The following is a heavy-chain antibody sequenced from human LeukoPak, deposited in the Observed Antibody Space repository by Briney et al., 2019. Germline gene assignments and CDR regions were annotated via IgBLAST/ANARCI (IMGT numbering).Heavy chain of an antibody. Sequence: PGGSLRLSCAASGFTFSSYAMHWVRQAPGKGLEWVAVISYDGSNKYYADSVKGRFTISRDNSKNTLYLQMNSLRAEDTAVYYCARGNGGNSPDYYYYGMDVWGQGTTVTVSS. CDR1: GFTFSSYA. V-gene: IGHV3-30-3*01. J-gene: IGHJ6*02. D-gene: IGHD4-23*01. CDR2: ISYDGSNK. CDR3: ARGNGGNSPDYYYYGMDV.